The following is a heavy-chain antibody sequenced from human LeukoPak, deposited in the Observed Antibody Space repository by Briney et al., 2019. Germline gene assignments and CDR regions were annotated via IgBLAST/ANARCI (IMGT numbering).Heavy chain of an antibody. CDR1: GFTFSSAW. CDR2: IKSKTDGETT. D-gene: IGHD2-21*01. J-gene: IGHJ4*02. V-gene: IGHV3-15*01. Sequence: GSLRLSCAASGFTFSSAWMGWVRQAPGKGLEWVDRIKSKTDGETTAYGAPVKGRFTISRDDSKNTQYLQMNSLKAEDTAVYYCTTDSLVMNYWGQGTLVTVSS. CDR3: TTDSLVMNY.